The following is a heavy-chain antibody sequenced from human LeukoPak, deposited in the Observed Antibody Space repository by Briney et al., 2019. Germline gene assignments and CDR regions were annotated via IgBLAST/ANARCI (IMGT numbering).Heavy chain of an antibody. CDR1: GGSISSSSYY. D-gene: IGHD6-13*01. Sequence: SETLSLTCTVSGGSISSSSYYWGWIRQPPGKGLEWIGSIYYSGSTYYNPSLKSRVTISVDTSKNQFSLKLSSVTAADTAVYYCARVPVSSSWYEQSDYWGQGTLVTVSS. CDR3: ARVPVSSSWYEQSDY. CDR2: IYYSGST. V-gene: IGHV4-39*07. J-gene: IGHJ4*02.